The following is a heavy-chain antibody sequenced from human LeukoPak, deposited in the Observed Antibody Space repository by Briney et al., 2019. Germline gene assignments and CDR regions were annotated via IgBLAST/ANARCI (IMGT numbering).Heavy chain of an antibody. CDR3: ARSLDYLYGMHV. D-gene: IGHD3/OR15-3a*01. Sequence: SETLSLTCTVSGGSISSGSYYWSWIRQPAGKGLEWIGRIYTSGSTNYNPSLKSRVTISVDTSKNQFSLKLSSVTAADTAVYYCARSLDYLYGMHVWGQGTTVTVSS. J-gene: IGHJ6*02. CDR2: IYTSGST. V-gene: IGHV4-61*02. CDR1: GGSISSGSYY.